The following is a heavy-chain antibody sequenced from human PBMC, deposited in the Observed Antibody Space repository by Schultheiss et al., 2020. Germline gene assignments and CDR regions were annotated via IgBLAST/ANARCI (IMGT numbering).Heavy chain of an antibody. D-gene: IGHD3-10*01. J-gene: IGHJ5*01. Sequence: GGSLRLSCAASGFTFSSYGMHWVRQAPGKGLEWVAVISYDGSNKYYADSVKGRFTISRDNSKNTLYLQMNSLRAEETAVYYCAGEGRVRGVLDSWGQGSLVTVSS. V-gene: IGHV3-30*03. CDR1: GFTFSSYG. CDR3: AGEGRVRGVLDS. CDR2: ISYDGSNK.